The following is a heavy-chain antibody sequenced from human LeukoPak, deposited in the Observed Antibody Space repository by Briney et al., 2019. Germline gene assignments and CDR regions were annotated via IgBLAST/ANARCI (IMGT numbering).Heavy chain of an antibody. Sequence: SVKVSCKASGGTFSSYTISWVRQAPGQGPEWMGRIIPILGIANYAQKFQGRVTITADKSTSTAYMELSSLRSEDTAVYYCARRENWRLDYWGQGTLVTDSS. CDR3: ARRENWRLDY. CDR2: IIPILGIA. J-gene: IGHJ4*02. CDR1: GGTFSSYT. V-gene: IGHV1-69*02. D-gene: IGHD1-1*01.